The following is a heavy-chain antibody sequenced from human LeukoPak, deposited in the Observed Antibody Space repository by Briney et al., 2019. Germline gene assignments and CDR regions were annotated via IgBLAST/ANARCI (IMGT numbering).Heavy chain of an antibody. Sequence: GGSLRLSCAASGFTFSSYGMNWVRQAPGKGLEWVSYISGSGSSIYYADSVKGRFTISRDNAKNSLYLQMNSLRGEDTAVYYCARDMGYCSSSNCYTYYLDYWGQGTLVTVSS. CDR1: GFTFSSYG. CDR2: ISGSGSSI. CDR3: ARDMGYCSSSNCYTYYLDY. J-gene: IGHJ4*02. V-gene: IGHV3-48*03. D-gene: IGHD2-2*01.